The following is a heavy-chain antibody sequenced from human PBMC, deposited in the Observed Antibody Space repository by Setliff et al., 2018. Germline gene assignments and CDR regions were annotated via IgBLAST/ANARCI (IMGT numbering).Heavy chain of an antibody. Sequence: GGSLRLSCAAPGPTFSRYSMNWVRQAPGKGLEWVSSISDSSFHIYYRDSVKGRFTISRDNARNSVYLQMNSLRAEDAAVYYCATSDWYAAFDHWGQGTLVTVSS. D-gene: IGHD6-19*01. V-gene: IGHV3-21*01. CDR3: ATSDWYAAFDH. J-gene: IGHJ4*02. CDR2: ISDSSFHI. CDR1: GPTFSRYS.